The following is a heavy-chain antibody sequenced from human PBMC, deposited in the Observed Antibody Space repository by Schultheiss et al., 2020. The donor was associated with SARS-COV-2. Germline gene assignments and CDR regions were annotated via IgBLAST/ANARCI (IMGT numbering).Heavy chain of an antibody. D-gene: IGHD6-19*01. CDR2: ISGSGGST. V-gene: IGHV3-23*01. J-gene: IGHJ4*02. CDR3: ARVGYSSGWTRALFDY. CDR1: GITFSSYG. Sequence: GGSLRLSCAASGITFSSYGMSWVRQAPGKGLEWVSAISGSGGSTYYADSVKGRFTISRDNSKNTLYLQMNSLRAEDTAVYYCARVGYSSGWTRALFDYWGQGTLVTVSS.